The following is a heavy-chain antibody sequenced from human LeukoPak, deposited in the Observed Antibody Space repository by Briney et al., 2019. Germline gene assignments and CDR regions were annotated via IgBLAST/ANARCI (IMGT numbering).Heavy chain of an antibody. CDR2: INPNSGGT. CDR1: GYTFTGYY. J-gene: IGHJ4*02. D-gene: IGHD5-12*01. V-gene: IGHV1-2*04. CDR3: ARGSRASTGGYQYYFDY. Sequence: ASVKVSCKASGYTFTGYYMHWVRQAPGQGLEWMGWINPNSGGTNYAQKLQGWVTMTRDTSNSTAYMELSRLRSDDTAVYYCARGSRASTGGYQYYFDYWGQGTLVTVSS.